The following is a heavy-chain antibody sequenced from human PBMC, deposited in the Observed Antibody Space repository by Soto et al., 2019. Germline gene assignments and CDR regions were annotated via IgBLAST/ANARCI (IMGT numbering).Heavy chain of an antibody. CDR3: AKEVNYYFDY. J-gene: IGHJ4*02. V-gene: IGHV3-30*18. Sequence: QVQLVESGGGVVQPGRSLRLSCAASGFTFSSYGMHWVRQAPGKGLEWVAVISYDGSNKYYADSVKGRFTISRDNSKNTLYLQMNSLRAEDTAVYYCAKEVNYYFDYWGQGTLVTVSS. CDR2: ISYDGSNK. CDR1: GFTFSSYG.